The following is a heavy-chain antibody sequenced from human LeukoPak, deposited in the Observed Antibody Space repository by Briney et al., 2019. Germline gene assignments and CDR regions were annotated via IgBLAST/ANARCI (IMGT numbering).Heavy chain of an antibody. D-gene: IGHD1-1*01. J-gene: IGHJ5*02. Sequence: TETLSLTCAVYGGSFSGYYWSWIRQPPGKGLEWIGEINHSGSTNYNPSLKSRVTISVDTSKNQFSLKLSSVTAADTAVYYCARGGRQLERRGDFDPWGQGTLVTVSS. V-gene: IGHV4-34*01. CDR1: GGSFSGYY. CDR2: INHSGST. CDR3: ARGGRQLERRGDFDP.